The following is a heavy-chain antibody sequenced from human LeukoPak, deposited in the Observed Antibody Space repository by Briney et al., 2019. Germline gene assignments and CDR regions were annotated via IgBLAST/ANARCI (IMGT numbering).Heavy chain of an antibody. J-gene: IGHJ4*02. V-gene: IGHV1-2*02. CDR2: INPNSGGT. CDR3: ARAVRSWYYSDY. Sequence: ASVKVSCKASGYTFTGNYMYWVRQAPGQGLEWMGWINPNSGGTDYAQKFQGRVTMTRDTSISTAYMELSRLRSDDTAVYYCARAVRSWYYSDYWGQGTLVTVSS. CDR1: GYTFTGNY. D-gene: IGHD6-13*01.